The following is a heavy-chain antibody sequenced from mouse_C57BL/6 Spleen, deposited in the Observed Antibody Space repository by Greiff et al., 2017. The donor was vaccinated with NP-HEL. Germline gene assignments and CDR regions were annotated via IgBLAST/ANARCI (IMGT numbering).Heavy chain of an antibody. J-gene: IGHJ4*01. CDR1: GYTFTSYW. CDR2: IDPSDSYT. Sequence: QVQLKQPGAELVMPGASVKLSCKASGYTFTSYWMHWVKQRPGQGLEWIGEIDPSDSYTNYNQQFKGKSTLTVDKSSSTAYMQLSSLTSEDSAVYYCARDYGSSPYYAMDYWGQGTSVTVSS. D-gene: IGHD1-1*01. V-gene: IGHV1-69*01. CDR3: ARDYGSSPYYAMDY.